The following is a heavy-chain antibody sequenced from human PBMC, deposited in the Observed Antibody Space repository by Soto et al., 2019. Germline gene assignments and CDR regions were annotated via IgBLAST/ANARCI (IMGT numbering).Heavy chain of an antibody. V-gene: IGHV1-18*01. CDR1: GYTFTSYG. CDR2: ISAYNGNT. Sequence: QVQLVQSGAEVKKPGASVKVSCKASGYTFTSYGISWARQAPGQGLEWMGWISAYNGNTNYAQKLQGRVTMTPDTSTSTACVELRRLRSDDTAVYYCARDAAAAGIFDYWGQGTLVSVSS. J-gene: IGHJ4*02. CDR3: ARDAAAAGIFDY. D-gene: IGHD6-13*01.